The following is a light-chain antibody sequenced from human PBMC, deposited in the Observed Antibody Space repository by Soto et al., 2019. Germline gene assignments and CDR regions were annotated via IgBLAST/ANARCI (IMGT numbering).Light chain of an antibody. CDR3: SSYAGSNHLV. CDR2: EVS. J-gene: IGLJ2*01. CDR1: SSDVGGYNY. V-gene: IGLV2-8*01. Sequence: QSALTQPPSASGSPGQSVTISCTGTSSDVGGYNYVSWYQQHPGKAPKLMIYEVSKRPSGVPDRFSGSKSGNTASLTVSGLQAEDGADYYCSSYAGSNHLVFGGGTQLPVL.